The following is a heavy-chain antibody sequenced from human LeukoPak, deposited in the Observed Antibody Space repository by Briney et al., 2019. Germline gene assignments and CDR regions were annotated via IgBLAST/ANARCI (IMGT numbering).Heavy chain of an antibody. D-gene: IGHD6-19*01. CDR3: ARGGSAWDNPFDY. Sequence: ASVKVSCKASGYTFIGYYLHWVRQAPGQGLEWMGWINPTSGGTKYAQKFQGRVTMTRDTSISTAYMELSRLRADDTAVFYCARGGSAWDNPFDYWGQGTLVTVSS. J-gene: IGHJ4*02. V-gene: IGHV1-2*02. CDR1: GYTFIGYY. CDR2: INPTSGGT.